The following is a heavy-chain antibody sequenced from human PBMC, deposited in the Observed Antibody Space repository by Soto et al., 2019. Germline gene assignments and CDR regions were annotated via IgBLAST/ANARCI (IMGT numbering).Heavy chain of an antibody. V-gene: IGHV1-69*02. CDR2: IIPILVIA. D-gene: IGHD2-15*01. CDR3: ARGVVVVAATPDYYYYGMDV. J-gene: IGHJ6*02. Sequence: QVQLVQSGAEVKKPGSSVKVSCKASGGTFSSYTISWVRQAPGQGLEWMGRIIPILVIANYAQKFQGRVTITAEKSTSTAYMELSSLRSEDTAVYYCARGVVVVAATPDYYYYGMDVWGQGTTVTVSS. CDR1: GGTFSSYT.